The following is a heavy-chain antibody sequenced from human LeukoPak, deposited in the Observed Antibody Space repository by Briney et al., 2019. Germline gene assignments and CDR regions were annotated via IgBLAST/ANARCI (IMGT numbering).Heavy chain of an antibody. CDR3: ARPSTYSTGGY. V-gene: IGHV3-66*04. CDR1: GFTVSSNY. Sequence: PGGSLRLSCAASGFTVSSNYMSWVRQAPGKGLEWVSVIYSDRSTYYADSVKGRFTISRDNSKNTLYLQMNSLRAEDTAVYCCARPSTYSTGGYWGQGTLVTVSS. CDR2: IYSDRST. J-gene: IGHJ4*02. D-gene: IGHD6-25*01.